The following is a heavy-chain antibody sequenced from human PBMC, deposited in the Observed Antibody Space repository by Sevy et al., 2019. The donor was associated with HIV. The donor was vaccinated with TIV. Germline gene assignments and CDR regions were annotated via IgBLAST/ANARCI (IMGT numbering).Heavy chain of an antibody. D-gene: IGHD3-16*01. CDR1: GFTFSDYY. J-gene: IGHJ4*01. V-gene: IGHV3-11*01. CDR3: VGRPYSSAYSWSYHFDY. CDR2: ISGSSSAI. Sequence: GGSLRLSCAASGFTFSDYYMSWIRQAPGKGLEWISYISGSSSAIVYADSVKGRFAISRNNAKNSLYLHMDNLRAEDTAVYFCVGRPYSSAYSWSYHFDYWGQEPWSPSPQ.